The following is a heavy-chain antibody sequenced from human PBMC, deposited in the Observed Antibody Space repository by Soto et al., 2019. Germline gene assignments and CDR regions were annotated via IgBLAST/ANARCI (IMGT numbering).Heavy chain of an antibody. J-gene: IGHJ4*02. CDR2: ISGSGGST. D-gene: IGHD3-3*01. CDR3: AKAPVLRFLEWLLNPFDY. Sequence: GGSLRLSCAASGFTFSSYAMSWVRQAPGKGLEWVSAISGSGGSTYYADSVKGRFTTSRDNSKNTLYLQMNSLRAEDTAVYYCAKAPVLRFLEWLLNPFDYWGQGTLVTVSS. CDR1: GFTFSSYA. V-gene: IGHV3-23*01.